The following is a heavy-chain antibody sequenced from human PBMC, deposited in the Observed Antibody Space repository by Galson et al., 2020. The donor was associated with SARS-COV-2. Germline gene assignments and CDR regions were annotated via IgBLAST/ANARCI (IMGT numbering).Heavy chain of an antibody. CDR2: ISPYNGNS. Sequence: GESLKISCKVSGYKFNSYVISWVRQAPGQGLEWMGWISPYNGNSKYAQNFQGRVNMTTATSTSTAYMELRSLRSDDTAVYYCARGPFCSGGNCYRNRFDPWGQGTLVTVSS. CDR3: ARGPFCSGGNCYRNRFDP. D-gene: IGHD2-15*01. V-gene: IGHV1-18*01. J-gene: IGHJ5*02. CDR1: GYKFNSYV.